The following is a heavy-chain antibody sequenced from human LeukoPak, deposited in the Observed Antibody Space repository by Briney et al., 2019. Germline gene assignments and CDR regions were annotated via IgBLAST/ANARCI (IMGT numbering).Heavy chain of an antibody. CDR2: ISSSSSYI. D-gene: IGHD6-13*01. CDR1: RFTFSSYS. CDR3: ARAAAGYFDY. Sequence: GGSLRLSCAASRFTFSSYSMNWVRQAPGKGLEWVSSISSSSSYIYYADSVKGRFTISRDNAKNSLYLQMNSLRAEDTAVYYCARAAAGYFDYWGQGTLVTVSS. J-gene: IGHJ4*02. V-gene: IGHV3-21*01.